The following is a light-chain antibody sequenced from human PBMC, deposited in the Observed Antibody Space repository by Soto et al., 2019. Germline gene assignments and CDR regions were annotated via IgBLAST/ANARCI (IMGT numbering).Light chain of an antibody. V-gene: IGLV6-57*02. CDR3: CSYAGSYSYV. CDR2: DDN. Sequence: NFMLTQPPSVSESPGKTVTISCTGSSGSIASNYVHWYRQRPGSAPTTVIYDDNRRPSGVPDRFSGSKSGNTASLTISGLQAEDEADYYCCSYAGSYSYVFGTGTKLTVL. CDR1: SGSIASNY. J-gene: IGLJ1*01.